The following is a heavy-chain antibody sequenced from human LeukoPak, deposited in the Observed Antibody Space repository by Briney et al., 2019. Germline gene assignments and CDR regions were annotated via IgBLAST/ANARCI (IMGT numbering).Heavy chain of an antibody. D-gene: IGHD3-10*01. CDR1: GASITSYY. J-gene: IGHJ4*02. Sequence: SETLSPTCTVSGASITSYYWSWIRQPPGKGLEWIGYVYYSGGTTYNPSLKSRVTMSVDTSKNQFSLNLSSVTAADTAVYYCATTQGNLFDYWGQGTLVTVSS. CDR3: ATTQGNLFDY. V-gene: IGHV4-59*08. CDR2: VYYSGGT.